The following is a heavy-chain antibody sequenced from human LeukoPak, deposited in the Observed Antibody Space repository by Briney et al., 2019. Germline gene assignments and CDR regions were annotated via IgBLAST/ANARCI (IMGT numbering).Heavy chain of an antibody. J-gene: IGHJ4*02. Sequence: SETLSLTCTLSGGSISSISSYWGWIRQPRGKGLEWIGRIYYSGSIYYNPSLKSRGTISVDTAKNQFSLKLSSVTAADTAVYYCATQTGTYYFFDYWGQGTLVTVSS. CDR3: ATQTGTYYFFDY. V-gene: IGHV4-39*01. CDR2: IYYSGSI. D-gene: IGHD1-26*01. CDR1: GGSISSISSY.